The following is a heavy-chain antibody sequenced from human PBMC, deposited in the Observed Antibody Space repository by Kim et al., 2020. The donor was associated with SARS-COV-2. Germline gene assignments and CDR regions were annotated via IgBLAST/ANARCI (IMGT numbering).Heavy chain of an antibody. CDR3: AKDPRPNWFDP. D-gene: IGHD6-25*01. J-gene: IGHJ5*02. Sequence: TYYADSAKGRFTISRDNSKNTLYLQMNSLRAEDTAVYYCAKDPRPNWFDPWGQGTLVTVSS. V-gene: IGHV3-23*01. CDR2: T.